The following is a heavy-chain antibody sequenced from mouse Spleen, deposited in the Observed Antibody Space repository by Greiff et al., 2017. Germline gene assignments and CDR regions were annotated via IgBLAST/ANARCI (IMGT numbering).Heavy chain of an antibody. V-gene: IGHV1-69*01. Sequence: QVQLQQPGAELVMPGASVKLSCKASGYTFTSYWMHWVKQRPGQGLEWIGEIDPSDSYTNYNQKFKGKATLTVDKSSSTAYMRLSSLTSEDSAVYYCAREEYGYWGQGTTLTVSS. D-gene: IGHD5-1*01. CDR2: IDPSDSYT. J-gene: IGHJ2*01. CDR1: GYTFTSYW. CDR3: AREEYGY.